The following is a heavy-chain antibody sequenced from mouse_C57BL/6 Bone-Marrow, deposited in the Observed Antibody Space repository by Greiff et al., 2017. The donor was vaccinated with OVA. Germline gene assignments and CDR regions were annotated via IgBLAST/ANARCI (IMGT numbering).Heavy chain of an antibody. V-gene: IGHV4-1*01. CDR1: GIDFSRYW. CDR2: INPDSSTI. CDR3: ARPGDGYVYWYFDD. D-gene: IGHD2-2*01. Sequence: DVKLVESGGGLVQPGGSLKLSCAASGIDFSRYWMRWVRRAPGQGLEWIGEINPDSSTINYAPSLKDKFIISRDNAKNTLYLQMSKVRSEDTALYYGARPGDGYVYWYFDDWGTGTTLTVSS. J-gene: IGHJ1*03.